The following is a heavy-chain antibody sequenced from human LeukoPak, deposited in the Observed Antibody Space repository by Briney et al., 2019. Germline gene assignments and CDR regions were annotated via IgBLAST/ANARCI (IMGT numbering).Heavy chain of an antibody. J-gene: IGHJ4*02. Sequence: PSETLSLTCAVYGGSFSGYYWSWIRQPPGKGLEWLGEINHSGSTNYNPSLKSRVTISVDTSKNQFSLKLSSVTAADTAVYYCARDCIAVAGTPFDYWGQGTLVTVSS. V-gene: IGHV4-34*01. CDR2: INHSGST. CDR1: GGSFSGYY. CDR3: ARDCIAVAGTPFDY. D-gene: IGHD6-19*01.